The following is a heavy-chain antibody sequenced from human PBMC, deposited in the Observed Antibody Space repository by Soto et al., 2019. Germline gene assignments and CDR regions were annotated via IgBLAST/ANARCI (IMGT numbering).Heavy chain of an antibody. D-gene: IGHD6-19*01. Sequence: QVQVVQSEVEVKRPGASVRISCKASGYNLDTHAMTWVRQAPGQGLESMGWIGAIVYGSGTNYARNFQGRLTMARDTSQNTVYLQLGSLRSEDTAVYYCARGTKGARGWTFDLWGGGTLVGVSS. CDR1: GYNLDTHA. V-gene: IGHV1-18*01. CDR2: IGAIVYGSGT. CDR3: ARGTKGARGWTFDL. J-gene: IGHJ2*01.